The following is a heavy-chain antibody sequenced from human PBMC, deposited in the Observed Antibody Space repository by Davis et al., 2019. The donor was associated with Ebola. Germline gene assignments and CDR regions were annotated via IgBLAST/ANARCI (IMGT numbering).Heavy chain of an antibody. CDR1: GGSFSDYY. CDR2: INHSGST. Sequence: PSETLSLTCAVYGGSFSDYYWSWIRQPPGKGLEWIGEINHSGSTNCNSSLESRVTISLDTSKNQFSLKLTSLTAADTAVYYCARGRYLGYWGQGTLVTVSS. V-gene: IGHV4-34*01. CDR3: ARGRYLGY. J-gene: IGHJ4*02.